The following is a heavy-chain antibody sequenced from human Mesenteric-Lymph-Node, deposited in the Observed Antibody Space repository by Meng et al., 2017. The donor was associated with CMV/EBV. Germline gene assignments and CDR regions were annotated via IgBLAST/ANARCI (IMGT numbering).Heavy chain of an antibody. CDR1: GFTFNSYA. CDR3: ARDIEGGYDIPGMDV. D-gene: IGHD5-12*01. Sequence: GESLKISCAASGFTFNSYAMNWVRQAPGKGLEWVSSISRSSYIFYADSVKGRFTISRDNAKNSLYLQMNRLRGEDTAVYYCARDIEGGYDIPGMDVWGQGTTVTVSS. CDR2: ISRSSYI. V-gene: IGHV3-21*01. J-gene: IGHJ6*02.